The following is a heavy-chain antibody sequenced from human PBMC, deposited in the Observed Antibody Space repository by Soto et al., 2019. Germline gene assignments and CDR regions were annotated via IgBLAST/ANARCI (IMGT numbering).Heavy chain of an antibody. V-gene: IGHV3-30*03. J-gene: IGHJ4*02. CDR1: GFTFSSYG. CDR2: ISYDGSNK. Sequence: QVQLVESGGGVVQPGRSLRLSCAASGFTFSSYGMHWVRQAPGKGLEWVAVISYDGSNKYYADSVKGRFTISRDNAKNSLYLQMNSLRDEDTAVYYCARDRPYSSGWGYFDYWGQGTLVTVSS. D-gene: IGHD6-19*01. CDR3: ARDRPYSSGWGYFDY.